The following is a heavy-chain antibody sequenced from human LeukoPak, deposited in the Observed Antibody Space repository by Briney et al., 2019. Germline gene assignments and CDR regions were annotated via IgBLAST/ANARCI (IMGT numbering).Heavy chain of an antibody. CDR1: GFTFSDYY. Sequence: EPGGSLRLSCAASGFTFSDYYMSWIRQAPGKGLEWVSVISADGGSTYYADSVKGRFTISRDNSKNSLYLQMNSLRTEDTALYYCAKEIGITGTPFILGYWGQGTLVTVSS. CDR2: ISADGGST. D-gene: IGHD1-20*01. V-gene: IGHV3-43*01. CDR3: AKEIGITGTPFILGY. J-gene: IGHJ4*02.